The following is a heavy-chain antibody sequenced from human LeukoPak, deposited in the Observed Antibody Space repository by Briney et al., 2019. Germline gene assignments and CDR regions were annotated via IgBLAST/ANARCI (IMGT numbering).Heavy chain of an antibody. CDR1: GFTVSSSY. V-gene: IGHV3-53*01. CDR2: IYSGESK. CDR3: ARYSSSGFVY. J-gene: IGHJ4*02. D-gene: IGHD2-2*01. Sequence: PGGSLRLSCAVSGFTVSSSYMTWVRQAPGKGLDWVSFIYSGESKYYADPVKGRFIISRDNSKNTLYLQMSSLRADDTAVYYCARYSSSGFVYWGQGTLVTVSS.